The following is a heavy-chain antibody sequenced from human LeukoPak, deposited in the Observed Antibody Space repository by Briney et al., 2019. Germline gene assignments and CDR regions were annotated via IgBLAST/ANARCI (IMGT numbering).Heavy chain of an antibody. CDR2: IYSSGNT. CDR1: GGSISSYS. CDR3: AREGGGFDY. J-gene: IGHJ4*02. D-gene: IGHD3-16*01. Sequence: SETLSLTRTVSGGSISSYSWSWIRQPAGKGLEWIGRIYSSGNTYYNASLRSRVTMSVDTSKNQFSLKLSSVTAADTAVYYCAREGGGFDYWGQGTLVTVSS. V-gene: IGHV4-4*07.